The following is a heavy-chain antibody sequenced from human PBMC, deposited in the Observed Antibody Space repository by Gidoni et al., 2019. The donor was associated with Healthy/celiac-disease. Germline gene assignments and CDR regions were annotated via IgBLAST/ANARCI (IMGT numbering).Heavy chain of an antibody. CDR3: AKSPTSQHTDTTPFD. CDR1: GFPFSSYA. CDR2: ISGSGGST. Sequence: ELPLLQSGVGLVQPGGSLSLSCAASGFPFSSYAMSRVRQAPGTGLEWVSAISGSGGSTYYEDAVKGRFTISRDNSKNTLYLQMNSMRAEDTAVYYCAKSPTSQHTDTTPFDWGQGTLVTVSS. V-gene: IGHV3-23*01. D-gene: IGHD1-26*01. J-gene: IGHJ4*02.